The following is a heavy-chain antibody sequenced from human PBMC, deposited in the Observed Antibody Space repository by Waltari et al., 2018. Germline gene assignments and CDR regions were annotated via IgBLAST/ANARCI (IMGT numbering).Heavy chain of an antibody. CDR2: IYSGGST. V-gene: IGHV3-53*01. J-gene: IGHJ6*02. CDR3: ARDSPAGGMDV. CDR1: GFTVRRNY. Sequence: EVQLVESGGGLIQPGGSLRLSCAASGFTVRRNYLSWVRQAPGKGLEWVSVIYSGGSTYYADSVKGRFTISRDNSKNTLYLQMNSLRAEETAVYYCARDSPAGGMDVWGQGTTVTVSS.